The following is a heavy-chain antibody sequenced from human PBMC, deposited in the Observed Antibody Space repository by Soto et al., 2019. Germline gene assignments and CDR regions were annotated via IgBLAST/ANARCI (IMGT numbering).Heavy chain of an antibody. CDR1: GGSISSNNW. D-gene: IGHD6-19*01. CDR3: ARVAVSGTRFDY. J-gene: IGHJ4*02. Sequence: SETLSLTCTVSGGSISSNNWWSWVRQPPGKGLEWIGEIYHSGSTNYNPSLKSRVTISVDKSKNQFSLKLSSVTAADTAVYFCARVAVSGTRFDYWGQGTLVTVSS. V-gene: IGHV4-4*02. CDR2: IYHSGST.